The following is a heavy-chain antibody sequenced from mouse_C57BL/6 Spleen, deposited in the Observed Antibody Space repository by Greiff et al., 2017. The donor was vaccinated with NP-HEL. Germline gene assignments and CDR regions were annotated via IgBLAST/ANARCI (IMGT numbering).Heavy chain of an antibody. Sequence: DVHLVESEGGLVQPGSSMKLSCTASGFTFSDYYMAWVRQVPEKGLEWVANINYDGSSTYYLDSLKSRFIISRDNAKNILYLQMSSLKSEDTATYYCARDRGYGNYDDAMDYWGQGTSVTVSS. CDR3: ARDRGYGNYDDAMDY. CDR1: GFTFSDYY. CDR2: INYDGSST. J-gene: IGHJ4*01. V-gene: IGHV5-16*01. D-gene: IGHD2-1*01.